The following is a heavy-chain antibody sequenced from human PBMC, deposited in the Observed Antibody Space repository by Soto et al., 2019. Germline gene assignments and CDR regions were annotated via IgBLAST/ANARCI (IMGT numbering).Heavy chain of an antibody. CDR1: GYTFTDYV. V-gene: IGHV1-18*01. D-gene: IGHD5-12*01. Sequence: QVPLVQSGPEVKKPGASVKVSCQASGYTFTDYVITWVRQAPGHGLEWMGWISPNSADTNYAQKFQGRLTITADTSTGKAYMELTTLTPDDTAVYFCARDLGTEYSDPWGQGTLVTVSS. CDR3: ARDLGTEYSDP. J-gene: IGHJ5*02. CDR2: ISPNSADT.